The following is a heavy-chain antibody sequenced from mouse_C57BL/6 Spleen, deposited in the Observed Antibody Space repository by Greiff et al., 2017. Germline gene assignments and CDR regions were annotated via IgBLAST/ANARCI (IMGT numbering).Heavy chain of an antibody. J-gene: IGHJ2*01. Sequence: EVMLVESGGDLVKPGGSLKLSCAASGFTFSSYGMSWVRQTPDKRLEWVATISSGGSYTYYPDSVKGRFTISRDNAKNTLYLQMSSLKSEDTAMYYCARQGYDYEGDYFDYWGQGTTLTVSS. V-gene: IGHV5-6*01. D-gene: IGHD2-4*01. CDR3: ARQGYDYEGDYFDY. CDR2: ISSGGSYT. CDR1: GFTFSSYG.